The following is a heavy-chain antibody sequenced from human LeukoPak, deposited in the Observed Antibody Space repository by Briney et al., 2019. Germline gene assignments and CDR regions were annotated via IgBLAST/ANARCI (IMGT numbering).Heavy chain of an antibody. CDR1: GYTFTSYG. J-gene: IGHJ6*03. Sequence: ASVKVSCTASGYTFTSYGISWVRQAPGQGLEWMGWISAYNGNTNYAQKLQGRVTMTTGTSTSTAYMELRSLRSDDTAVYYCARDPSSGWYGYYYYYMDVWGKGTTVTVSS. V-gene: IGHV1-18*01. CDR2: ISAYNGNT. CDR3: ARDPSSGWYGYYYYYMDV. D-gene: IGHD6-19*01.